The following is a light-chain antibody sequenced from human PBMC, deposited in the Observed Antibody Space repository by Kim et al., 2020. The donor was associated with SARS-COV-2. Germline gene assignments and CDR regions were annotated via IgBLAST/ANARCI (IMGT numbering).Light chain of an antibody. CDR3: NSYTSTNTWV. CDR1: SSDVGGYDR. CDR2: EVS. J-gene: IGLJ3*02. V-gene: IGLV2-18*02. Sequence: QSALTQPPSVSGSPGQAVTISCTGTSSDVGGYDRVSWYQQPPGTAPKLMIYEVSNRPSGVPDRFSGSKSGNTASLTISGLQAEDEAHYYCNSYTSTNTWVFGGGTQLTVL.